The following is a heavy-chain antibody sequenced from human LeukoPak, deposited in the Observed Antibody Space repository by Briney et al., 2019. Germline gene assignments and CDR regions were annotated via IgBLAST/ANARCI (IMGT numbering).Heavy chain of an antibody. Sequence: GRSLRLSCEASGFSFSSHGMHWVRQAPGKGLEWVAVVWYDGSNRYYADSVKGRFTISRDNSKNTLYLQMNSLRAEDTAVYYCAKDHSGSLLEYWGQGTVVTVSS. J-gene: IGHJ4*02. CDR3: AKDHSGSLLEY. V-gene: IGHV3-33*06. CDR1: GFSFSSHG. CDR2: VWYDGSNR. D-gene: IGHD1-26*01.